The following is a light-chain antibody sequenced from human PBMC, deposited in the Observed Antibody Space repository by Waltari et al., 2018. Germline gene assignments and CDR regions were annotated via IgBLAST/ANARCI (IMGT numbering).Light chain of an antibody. CDR3: AAWDDSLNGRV. CDR1: SSNIGRNG. CDR2: TDN. V-gene: IGLV1-44*01. Sequence: QSVLTQPPSASGTPGQGVTVSCSGSSSNIGRNGVSWYQQVPGTAPKLLIHTDNQRPAGDPDRFSGSKSGTSASLAISGLQSEDEAHYCCAAWDDSLNGRVFGGGTKVTVL. J-gene: IGLJ3*02.